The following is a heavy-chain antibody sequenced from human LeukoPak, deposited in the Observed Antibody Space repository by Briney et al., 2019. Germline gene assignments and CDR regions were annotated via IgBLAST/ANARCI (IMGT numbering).Heavy chain of an antibody. CDR2: ISNDGSNK. V-gene: IGHV3-30-3*01. D-gene: IGHD1-26*01. CDR1: GFTLSDYA. J-gene: IGHJ5*02. CDR3: ARGRIVGTPSGWLDP. Sequence: GGSLRLSCAASGFTLSDYAMQWVRQSPGKGLEWVALISNDGSNKHHADSVKGRFTVSRDNSKDTLYLQMDSLRIEDTAAYYCARGRIVGTPSGWLDPWGQGTLVTVSS.